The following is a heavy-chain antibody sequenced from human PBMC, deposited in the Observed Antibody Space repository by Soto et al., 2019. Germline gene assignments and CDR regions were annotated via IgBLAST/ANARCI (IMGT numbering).Heavy chain of an antibody. D-gene: IGHD3-9*01. Sequence: PGGSLRLSCAAAGFAFSSDIMNWVRQTPGKGLEWVSGINAPGSPTYYAASVKGRFTVSRDNSKKMLFLQMSSLRDEDTAVYYCAKDRHPDGIWTFDSWGPGTLVTVSS. CDR2: INAPGSPT. CDR3: AKDRHPDGIWTFDS. J-gene: IGHJ4*02. V-gene: IGHV3-23*01. CDR1: GFAFSSDI.